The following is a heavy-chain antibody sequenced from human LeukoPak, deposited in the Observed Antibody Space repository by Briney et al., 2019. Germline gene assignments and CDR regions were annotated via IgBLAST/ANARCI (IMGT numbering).Heavy chain of an antibody. J-gene: IGHJ4*02. Sequence: ASVKVSCKASGYTFTSYYMHWVRQAPEQGLEWMGIINPSGGSTSYAQKFQGRVTMTRDTSTSTVYMELSSLRSEDTAVYYCARGAYYYDSSGPFDYWGQGTLVTVSS. CDR1: GYTFTSYY. D-gene: IGHD3-22*01. CDR3: ARGAYYYDSSGPFDY. CDR2: INPSGGST. V-gene: IGHV1-46*01.